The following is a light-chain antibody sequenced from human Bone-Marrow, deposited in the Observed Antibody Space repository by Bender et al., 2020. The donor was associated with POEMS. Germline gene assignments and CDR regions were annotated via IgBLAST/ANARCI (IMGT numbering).Light chain of an antibody. CDR3: CPYAGGYTWV. CDR2: DVS. CDR1: SSDVGSYKL. J-gene: IGLJ3*02. V-gene: IGLV2-23*02. Sequence: QSALTQPASVSGSPGQSITISCTGPSSDVGSYKLVSWYQQHPGEAPKLILYDVSARPSGVPDRFSGSKSGNTASLTISGLQPEDEGDYYCCPYAGGYTWVFGGGTKLTVL.